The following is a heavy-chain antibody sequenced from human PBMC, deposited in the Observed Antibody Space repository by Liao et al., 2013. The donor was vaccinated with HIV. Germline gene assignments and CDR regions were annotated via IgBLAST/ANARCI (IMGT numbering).Heavy chain of an antibody. D-gene: IGHD3-3*01. V-gene: IGHV4-39*07. CDR2: ISNRGAT. J-gene: IGHJ5*02. Sequence: QLQLQESGPGLVKSSETLSLSCSVSGDSVSRYGNFWAWIRQPPGKGLEWIGSISNRGATFYGLSLKSRVTMSMDTSKNQVSLRLNSVSAADTARYYCARGRTIFGVVLTGGWFDPWGQGTLVIVSS. CDR1: GDSVSRYGNF. CDR3: ARGRTIFGVVLTGGWFDP.